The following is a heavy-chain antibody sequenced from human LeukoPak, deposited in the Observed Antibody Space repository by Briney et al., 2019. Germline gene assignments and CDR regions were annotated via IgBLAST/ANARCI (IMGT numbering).Heavy chain of an antibody. CDR2: ISWNSGSI. V-gene: IGHV3-9*01. CDR1: GFTFDDYA. CDR3: AKGSASGWYPFDY. D-gene: IGHD6-19*01. Sequence: SLRLSCAASGFTFDDYAMHWVRQAPGKGLEWVSGISWNSGSIGYADSVKGRFTISRDNAKNSLYLQMNSLRAEDTALYYCAKGSASGWYPFDYWGQGTLVTVSS. J-gene: IGHJ4*02.